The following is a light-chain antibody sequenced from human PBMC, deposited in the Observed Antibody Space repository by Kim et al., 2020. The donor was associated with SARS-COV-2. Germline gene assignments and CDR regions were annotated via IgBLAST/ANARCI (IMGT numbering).Light chain of an antibody. CDR1: QGISNY. J-gene: IGKJ1*01. Sequence: PSVDDEVTNTSGANQGISNYLAWYQQKPGQVPRLLIYTASAFHSGVPSQFSGSGSGTDFTLTISSLQPEDVAAYYCQKYDRAPWTFGRGTKVDIK. V-gene: IGKV1-27*01. CDR3: QKYDRAPWT. CDR2: TAS.